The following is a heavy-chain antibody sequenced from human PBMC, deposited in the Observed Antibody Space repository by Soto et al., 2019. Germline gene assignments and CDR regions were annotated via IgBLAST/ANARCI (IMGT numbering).Heavy chain of an antibody. Sequence: QVQLVESGGGVVQPGRSLRLSCTASGFTFSNYAMHWVRQAPGKGLEWVAVISYDGSNKYYAVSVKGRFTISRDNSKNTLYLQMNSLTTEDTAVHYCARDGGCSGGSCYNSLGYYYYYGMDVWGQGTTVTVSS. D-gene: IGHD2-15*01. J-gene: IGHJ6*02. CDR3: ARDGGCSGGSCYNSLGYYYYYGMDV. CDR2: ISYDGSNK. CDR1: GFTFSNYA. V-gene: IGHV3-30-3*01.